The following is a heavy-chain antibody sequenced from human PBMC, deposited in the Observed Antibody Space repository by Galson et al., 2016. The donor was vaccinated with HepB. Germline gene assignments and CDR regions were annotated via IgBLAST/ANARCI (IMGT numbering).Heavy chain of an antibody. CDR3: AHITRGLGYVDS. V-gene: IGHV2-5*01. CDR2: IYWNDDN. D-gene: IGHD5-12*01. Sequence: PALVKPTQTLTLTCTFSGFSLTTTGVGVGWIRQPPGKALEWLALIYWNDDNRYNPSLKNRLTITKDTSKNQVVLTLTNMDPLDTATYYCAHITRGLGYVDSWGQRTLVTVSS. J-gene: IGHJ4*02. CDR1: GFSLTTTGVG.